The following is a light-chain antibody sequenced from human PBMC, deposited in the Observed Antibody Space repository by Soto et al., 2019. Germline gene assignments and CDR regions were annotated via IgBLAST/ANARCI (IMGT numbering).Light chain of an antibody. Sequence: EIVLTQSPATLSLSPGERATLSCRASQSVSSSYLAWYQQKPGQAHRLLIYGAYSRATGIQDRFSGSGSGTDFTLTIRRLEPEDFAVYYCKQYGSSSLTFGGGTKVDIK. CDR3: KQYGSSSLT. CDR2: GAY. J-gene: IGKJ4*01. V-gene: IGKV3-20*01. CDR1: QSVSSSY.